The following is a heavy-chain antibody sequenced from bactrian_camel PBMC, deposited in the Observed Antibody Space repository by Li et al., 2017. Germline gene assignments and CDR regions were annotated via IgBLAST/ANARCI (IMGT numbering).Heavy chain of an antibody. Sequence: VQLVESGGGSAQTGGSLNLTCVASGDMYRNTYLMAWFRQAPGKEREGVAVLDSVGSINYADSVKGRFTISKDNARNTLYLQMNSLKPEDTAMYYCAAQPGLKVVNNRKMYVKAENFNYWGQGTQVTVS. D-gene: IGHD1*01. J-gene: IGHJ4*01. CDR1: GDMYRNTY. CDR2: LDSVGSI. CDR3: AAQPGLKVVNNRKMYVKAENFNY. V-gene: IGHV3S53*01.